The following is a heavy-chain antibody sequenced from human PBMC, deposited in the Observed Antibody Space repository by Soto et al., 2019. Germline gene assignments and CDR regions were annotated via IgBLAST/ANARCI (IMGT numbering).Heavy chain of an antibody. J-gene: IGHJ5*02. V-gene: IGHV1-46*03. CDR1: GYTFTSYY. Sequence: QVQLVQSGAEVKKPGASVKVSCKASGYTFTSYYIHWVRQAPGQGLEWMGVINPSGGSTSYAQNSQGRVTMTRHTSTSTVYMELSSLRSEDTAVYYCVRESTPARWFDPWGQGTLVTVSS. CDR3: VRESTPARWFDP. CDR2: INPSGGST. D-gene: IGHD4-17*01.